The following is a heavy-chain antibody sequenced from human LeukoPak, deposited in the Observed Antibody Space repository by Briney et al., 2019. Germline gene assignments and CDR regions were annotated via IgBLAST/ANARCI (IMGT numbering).Heavy chain of an antibody. CDR2: IYYSGST. CDR3: ASRRWRSPIDL. J-gene: IGHJ2*01. CDR1: GGFISSYY. D-gene: IGHD5-24*01. V-gene: IGHV4-59*12. Sequence: SETLSLTCTVSGGFISSYYWSWIRQPPGKGLEWIGYIYYSGSTNYNPSLKSRVTISVDTSKNRFSLKLSSVTAADTAVYYCASRRWRSPIDLWGRGTLVTVSS.